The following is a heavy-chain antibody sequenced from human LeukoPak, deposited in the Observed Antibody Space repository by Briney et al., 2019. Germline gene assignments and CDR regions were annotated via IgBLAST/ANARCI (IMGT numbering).Heavy chain of an antibody. D-gene: IGHD3-22*01. J-gene: IGHJ4*02. Sequence: GGSLRLSCAASGFTFSSYAMHWVRQAPGKGLEWVAVISYDGSNKYYADSVKVRFTISRDNSKNTLYLQMNSLRAEDTAVYYCARGGEYYYDSSGYWGISPFDYWGQGTLVTVSS. V-gene: IGHV3-30*04. CDR1: GFTFSSYA. CDR2: ISYDGSNK. CDR3: ARGGEYYYDSSGYWGISPFDY.